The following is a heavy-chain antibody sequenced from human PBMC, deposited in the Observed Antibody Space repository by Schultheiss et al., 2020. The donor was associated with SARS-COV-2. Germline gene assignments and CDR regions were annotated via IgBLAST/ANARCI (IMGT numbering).Heavy chain of an antibody. CDR3: TTSDFWSGNYYYYGMDV. Sequence: GGSLRLSCAVSGFTFSSYSMNWVRQAPGKGLEWVGRIKSKTDGGTTDYAAPVKGRFTISRDDSKNTLYLQMNSLKTEDTAVYYCTTSDFWSGNYYYYGMDVWGQGTTVTVSS. CDR2: IKSKTDGGTT. V-gene: IGHV3-15*01. D-gene: IGHD3-3*01. J-gene: IGHJ6*02. CDR1: GFTFSSYS.